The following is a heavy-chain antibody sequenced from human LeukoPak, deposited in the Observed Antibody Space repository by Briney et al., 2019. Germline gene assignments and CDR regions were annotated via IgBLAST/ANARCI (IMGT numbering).Heavy chain of an antibody. V-gene: IGHV4-38-2*01. CDR2: VSHRVYS. D-gene: IGHD1-1*01. CDR1: GDSITSGYY. CDR3: AGDKETTGNGRPNWFDP. J-gene: IGHJ5*02. Sequence: SQTPSLTCAVSGDSITSGYYWGCVRHPPRKGLQWIGRVSHRVYSYYNPSLTRRLTISVDPSRNQFSLKLSSVPAADTAVYYCAGDKETTGNGRPNWFDPWGQGTLVTVAS.